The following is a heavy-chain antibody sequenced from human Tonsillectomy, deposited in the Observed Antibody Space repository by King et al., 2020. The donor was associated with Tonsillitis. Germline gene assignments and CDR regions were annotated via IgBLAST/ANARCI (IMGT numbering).Heavy chain of an antibody. D-gene: IGHD2-2*01. J-gene: IGHJ6*03. CDR2: INHSGST. CDR1: GGSFSGYY. CDR3: ARGSSTSSDYYYYYYMDV. V-gene: IGHV4-34*01. Sequence: VQLQQWGAGLLKPSETLSLTCAVYGGSFSGYYWSWLRQPPGKGLEWIGEINHSGSTNYNPSLKSRVTISVDTSKNQFSLKLSSVTAADTAVYYCARGSSTSSDYYYYYYMDVWGKGTTVTVSS.